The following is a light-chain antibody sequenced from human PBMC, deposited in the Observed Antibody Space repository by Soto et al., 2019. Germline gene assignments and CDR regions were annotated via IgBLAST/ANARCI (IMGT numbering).Light chain of an antibody. Sequence: QTVVTQEPSVTVSPGGTVTLTCATSTGAVTSGLSPNWFQQKPGQAPRALIYGTRNKHSWTPARFSGSLIGGKAALTLSGVQPEDEADYYRLLVYGGTQPVFGGGTKLTVL. CDR1: TGAVTSGLS. CDR3: LLVYGGTQPV. V-gene: IGLV7-43*01. CDR2: GTR. J-gene: IGLJ2*01.